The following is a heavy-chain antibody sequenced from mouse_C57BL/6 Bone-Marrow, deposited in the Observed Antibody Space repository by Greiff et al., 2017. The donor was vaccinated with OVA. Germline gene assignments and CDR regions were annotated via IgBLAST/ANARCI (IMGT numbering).Heavy chain of an antibody. CDR1: GYTFTDYE. Sequence: QVQLKQSGAELVRPGASVTLSCKASGYTFTDYEMHWVKQTPVHGLEWIGAIDPETGGTAYNQKFKGKAILTAAKSSSKAYMELRCLTSEDSAVYYCTKYSNYGGGYFDYWGQGTTLTVSS. D-gene: IGHD2-5*01. J-gene: IGHJ2*01. CDR2: IDPETGGT. CDR3: TKYSNYGGGYFDY. V-gene: IGHV1-15*01.